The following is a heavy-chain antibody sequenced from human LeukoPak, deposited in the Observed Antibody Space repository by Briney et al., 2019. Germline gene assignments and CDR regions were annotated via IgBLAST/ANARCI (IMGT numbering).Heavy chain of an antibody. CDR2: FSTSSSYI. V-gene: IGHV3-21*01. CDR1: GFTFSSYS. Sequence: GGSVRLSCAASGFTFSSYSMNWVRQAPGKGLEWVSSFSTSSSYIYYADSVKGRFTISRDNAKNSLYLQMNSLRVEDTAVYFCARGVQDYYDSSGYLDYWGQGTLVTVSS. J-gene: IGHJ4*02. CDR3: ARGVQDYYDSSGYLDY. D-gene: IGHD3-22*01.